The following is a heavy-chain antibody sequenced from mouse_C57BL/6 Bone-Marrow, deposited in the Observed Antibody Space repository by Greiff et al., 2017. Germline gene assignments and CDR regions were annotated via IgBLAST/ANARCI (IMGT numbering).Heavy chain of an antibody. CDR2: IYPRSGNT. D-gene: IGHD2-3*01. V-gene: IGHV1-81*01. CDR1: GYTFTSYG. CDR3: ARSLDGYYGFDY. J-gene: IGHJ2*01. Sequence: QVQLQQSGAELARPGASVKLSCKASGYTFTSYGISWVKQRTGQGLEWIGEIYPRSGNTYYNEKFKGQATLTADKSSSNAYMELRSLTSEDSAVYFCARSLDGYYGFDYWGHGTTLTVSS.